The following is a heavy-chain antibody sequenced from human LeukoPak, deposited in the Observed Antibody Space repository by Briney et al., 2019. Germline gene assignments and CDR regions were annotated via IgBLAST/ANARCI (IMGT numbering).Heavy chain of an antibody. D-gene: IGHD2-2*01. J-gene: IGHJ5*02. V-gene: IGHV4-30-2*01. CDR1: GGSISSGGYS. Sequence: SQTLSLTCAVSGGSISSGGYSWSWIRQPPGTGLEWIGYTYHSGSTYYNPSLKSRVTISVDRSKNQFSLKLSSVTAADTAVYYCARGGYCSSTSCYEGWFDPWGQGTLVTVSS. CDR2: TYHSGST. CDR3: ARGGYCSSTSCYEGWFDP.